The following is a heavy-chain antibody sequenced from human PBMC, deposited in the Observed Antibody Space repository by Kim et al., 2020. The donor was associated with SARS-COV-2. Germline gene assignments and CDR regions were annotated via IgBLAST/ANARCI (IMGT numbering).Heavy chain of an antibody. CDR2: IYTGGST. V-gene: IGHV3-53*04. Sequence: GSLRLSCAASGFTVSGNYMSWVRQAPGKGLEWVSVIYTGGSTYYADSVKGRFTISRHNAENTLYLQMNSLRAEDTAVYYCARAWGYSGSYYYYYAMDVWGQGTTVTVSS. CDR1: GFTVSGNY. CDR3: ARAWGYSGSYYYYYAMDV. D-gene: IGHD1-26*01. J-gene: IGHJ6*02.